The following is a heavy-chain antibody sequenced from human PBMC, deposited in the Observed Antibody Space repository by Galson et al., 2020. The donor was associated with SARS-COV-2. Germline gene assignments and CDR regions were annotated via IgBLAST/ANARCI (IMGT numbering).Heavy chain of an antibody. CDR2: ISYDGSNK. CDR1: GFTFNSYA. J-gene: IGHJ4*02. CDR3: ARGSSGSYYTSFDY. V-gene: IGHV3-30*03. Sequence: GESLKISCSASGFTFNSYAMSWVRQAPGKGLEWVAVISYDGSNKYYADSVKGRFTISRDNSKNTLYLQMNSLRAEDTAVYYCARGSSGSYYTSFDYWGQGTLVTVSS. D-gene: IGHD1-26*01.